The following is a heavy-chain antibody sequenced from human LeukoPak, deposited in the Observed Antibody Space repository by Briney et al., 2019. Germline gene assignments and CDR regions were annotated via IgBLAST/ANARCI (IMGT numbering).Heavy chain of an antibody. CDR2: MNPNSGNT. CDR3: ARNRWLRLRSYWFDP. D-gene: IGHD5-12*01. J-gene: IGHJ5*02. Sequence: ASVKVSCKASGYTFTSYGISWVRQAPGQGLEWMGWMNPNSGNTGYAQKFQGRVTMTRNTSISTAYVELSSLRSEDTAVYYCARNRWLRLRSYWFDPWGQGTLVTVSS. V-gene: IGHV1-8*02. CDR1: GYTFTSYG.